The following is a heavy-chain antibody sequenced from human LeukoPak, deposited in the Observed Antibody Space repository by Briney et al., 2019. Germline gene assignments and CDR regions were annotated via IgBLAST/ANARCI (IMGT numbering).Heavy chain of an antibody. D-gene: IGHD1-1*01. CDR1: GFTFSTQG. CDR3: GKVVWTVSGPTDY. J-gene: IGHJ4*02. V-gene: IGHV3-30*02. CDR2: IQYDGTDK. Sequence: PGGSLRLSCVASGFTFSTQGMHWVRQAPGKGLEWVTFIQYDGTDKRYADSVKGRFTISRDNSKNTLSLQMNSLRAADTAVYYCGKVVWTVSGPTDYWGQGTLVAVSS.